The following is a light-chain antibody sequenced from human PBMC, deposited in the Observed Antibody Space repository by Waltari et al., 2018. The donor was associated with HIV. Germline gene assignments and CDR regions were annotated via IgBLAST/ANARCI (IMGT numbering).Light chain of an antibody. Sequence: QSVLTQPPSASGTPGQRVTISCSGSSSNIGRNYVYWYQQLPGTAPKLLIYTNNQRPSGVPDRFSGSKSGTSASLAISGLRSEDEADYYCQAWDSSTALFGGGTKLTVL. CDR3: QAWDSSTAL. CDR2: TNN. J-gene: IGLJ2*01. V-gene: IGLV1-47*01. CDR1: SSNIGRNY.